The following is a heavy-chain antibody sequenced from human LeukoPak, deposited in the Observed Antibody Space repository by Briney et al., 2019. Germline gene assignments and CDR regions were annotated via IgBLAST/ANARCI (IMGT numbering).Heavy chain of an antibody. V-gene: IGHV4-39*01. CDR2: INYSGST. CDR1: GGSISGSHYY. CDR3: PRLSDY. J-gene: IGHJ4*02. Sequence: SETLSLTCSVSGGSISGSHYYWGWVRQPPGKGLEWIGSINYSGSTYYNPSLKSRVTISVDTSKTQFSLHLNSVTAPDTAVYSCPRLSDYWGQGTQVTVSS.